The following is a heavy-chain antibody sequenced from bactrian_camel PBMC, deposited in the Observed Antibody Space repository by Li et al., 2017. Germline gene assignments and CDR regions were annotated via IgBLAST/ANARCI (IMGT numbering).Heavy chain of an antibody. CDR3: AAYPTSGDYHRILAY. V-gene: IGHV3S40*01. CDR1: GFTFSTYA. D-gene: IGHD2*01. CDR2: ISDSGRLK. Sequence: DVQLVESGGGLVQPGGSLRLTCAASGFTFSTYAMHWVRQAPGKGLEWVLTISDSGRLKYYADSVKGRFTISRDNAKNTVYLQMNSLKPEDTALYYCAAYPTSGDYHRILAYWGQGTQVTVS. J-gene: IGHJ4*01.